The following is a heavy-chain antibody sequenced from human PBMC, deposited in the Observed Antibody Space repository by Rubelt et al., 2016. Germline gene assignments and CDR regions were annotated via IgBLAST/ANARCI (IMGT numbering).Heavy chain of an antibody. J-gene: IGHJ4*02. CDR2: IYSGGST. CDR1: GFTVSSNY. V-gene: IGHV3-66*01. CDR3: ARNWGFDY. D-gene: IGHD7-27*01. Sequence: EVQLVESGGGLVQPGGSLRLSCAASGFTVSSNYMSWVRQAPGKGLEWVSVIYSGGSTYYADSVKGRFTISRGKSKSTLYLQMNSLRAEDTAVYYCARNWGFDYWGQGTLVTVSS.